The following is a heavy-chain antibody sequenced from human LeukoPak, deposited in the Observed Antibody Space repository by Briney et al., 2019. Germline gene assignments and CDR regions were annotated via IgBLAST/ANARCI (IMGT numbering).Heavy chain of an antibody. J-gene: IGHJ4*02. Sequence: PGRSLRLSCAASGFTFSSYAMHWVRQAPGKGLEWVAVISYDGSNKYYADSVKGRFTISRDNSKNTLYLQMNSLRAEDTAVYYCARDISSGYLAYYFDYWGQGTLVTVSS. CDR2: ISYDGSNK. V-gene: IGHV3-30*04. CDR3: ARDISSGYLAYYFDY. D-gene: IGHD3-22*01. CDR1: GFTFSSYA.